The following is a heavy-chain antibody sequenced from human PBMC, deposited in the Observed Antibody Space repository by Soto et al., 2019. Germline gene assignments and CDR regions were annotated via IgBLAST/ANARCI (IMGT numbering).Heavy chain of an antibody. V-gene: IGHV4-34*01. CDR1: GGSFSGYY. D-gene: IGHD3-3*01. CDR2: INHSGST. Sequence: QVQLQQWGAGLLKPSETLSLTCAVYGGSFSGYYWSWIRQPPGKGLEWIGEINHSGSTNYNPSLKSRVTISVATSKNQFSLKLSSVTAADTAVYYCARGSVGYDFWSGYYNDAFDIWGQGTMVTVSS. J-gene: IGHJ3*02. CDR3: ARGSVGYDFWSGYYNDAFDI.